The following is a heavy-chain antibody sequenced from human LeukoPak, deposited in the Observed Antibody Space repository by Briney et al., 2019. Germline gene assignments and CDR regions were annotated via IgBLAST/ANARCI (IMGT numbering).Heavy chain of an antibody. D-gene: IGHD1-1*01. Sequence: ASVKVSCKASGGTFSSYAISWVRQAPGQGLEWMGGIIPIFGTANYAQKFQGRVTITTDESTSTAYMELSSLRSEDTAVYYCAGCPPTGTYDYYYYYMDVWGKGTTVTVSS. J-gene: IGHJ6*03. V-gene: IGHV1-69*05. CDR3: AGCPPTGTYDYYYYYMDV. CDR2: IIPIFGTA. CDR1: GGTFSSYA.